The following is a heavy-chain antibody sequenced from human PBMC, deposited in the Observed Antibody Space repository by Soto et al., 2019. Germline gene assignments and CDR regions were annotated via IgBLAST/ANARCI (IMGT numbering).Heavy chain of an antibody. CDR1: GFTFSNFA. D-gene: IGHD2-2*01. Sequence: EVQILESGGGSVQPGGSLRLSCAASGFTFSNFAMSWVRHAPGKGLEWVSEITGSTGTTYYADSVRGRFIISRDNSKNILHLQMNSLRAEDTAVYYCAKDTSSSPYYMDVWGKGTTVTVSS. J-gene: IGHJ6*03. V-gene: IGHV3-23*01. CDR2: ITGSTGTT. CDR3: AKDTSSSPYYMDV.